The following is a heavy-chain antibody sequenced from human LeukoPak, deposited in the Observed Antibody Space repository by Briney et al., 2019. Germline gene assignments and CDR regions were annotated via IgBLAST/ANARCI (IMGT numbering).Heavy chain of an antibody. D-gene: IGHD1-26*01. Sequence: ASVKVSCKASGYTFTGYYMHWVRQAPGQGLGWMGRINPNSGGTNYAQKFQGRVTMTRDTSISTAYMELSRLRSDDTAVYYCAQSAIVGATTGFDYWGQGTLVTVSS. CDR3: AQSAIVGATTGFDY. J-gene: IGHJ4*02. V-gene: IGHV1-2*06. CDR1: GYTFTGYY. CDR2: INPNSGGT.